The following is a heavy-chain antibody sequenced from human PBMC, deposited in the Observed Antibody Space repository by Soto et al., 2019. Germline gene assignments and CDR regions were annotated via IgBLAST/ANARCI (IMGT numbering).Heavy chain of an antibody. V-gene: IGHV4-59*01. CDR3: ARNPLRYFDWLDYYYMDV. J-gene: IGHJ6*03. CDR2: IYYSGST. D-gene: IGHD3-9*01. Sequence: PSETLSLTCTVSGGSISSYYWSWIRQPPGKGLEWIGYIYYSGSTNYNPSLKSRVTISVDTSKNQFSLKLSSVTAADTAVYYCARNPLRYFDWLDYYYMDVWGKGTTVTVSS. CDR1: GGSISSYY.